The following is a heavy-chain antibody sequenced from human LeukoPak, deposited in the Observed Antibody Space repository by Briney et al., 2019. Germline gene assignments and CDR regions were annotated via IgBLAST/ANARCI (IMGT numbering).Heavy chain of an antibody. Sequence: ASVKVSCKASGYTSGYVFTTYPIHWVRQAPGQGLEWMGWISAYNGNTNYAQKLQGRVTMTTDTSTSTAYMELRSLRSDDTAVYYCARDYPGWADPDAFDIWGQGTMVTVSS. CDR3: ARDYPGWADPDAFDI. CDR1: GYTSGYVFTTYP. CDR2: ISAYNGNT. D-gene: IGHD1-26*01. J-gene: IGHJ3*02. V-gene: IGHV1-18*04.